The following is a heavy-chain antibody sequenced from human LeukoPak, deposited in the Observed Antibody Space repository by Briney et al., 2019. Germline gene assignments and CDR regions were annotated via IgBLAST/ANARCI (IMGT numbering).Heavy chain of an antibody. CDR2: INPNSGGT. CDR1: GYTFTGYY. J-gene: IGHJ4*02. Sequence: ASVKVSCKASGYTFTGYYMHWVRQAPGQGLEWMGWINPNSGGTSYAQKFQGRVTMTRDTSISTAYMELSRLRSDDTAVYYCAGEDRIAAAGEPLDYWGQGTLVTVSS. V-gene: IGHV1-2*02. D-gene: IGHD6-13*01. CDR3: AGEDRIAAAGEPLDY.